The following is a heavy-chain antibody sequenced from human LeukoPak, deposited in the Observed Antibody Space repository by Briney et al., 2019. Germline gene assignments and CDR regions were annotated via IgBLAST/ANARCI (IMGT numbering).Heavy chain of an antibody. D-gene: IGHD3-3*01. CDR3: ARDTKDFPDYYYYYGMDV. CDR2: TYYRSKWYN. Sequence: SQTLSLTCAISGDSVSSNSAAWNWIRQSPSRGLEWLGRTYYRSKWYNDYAVSVKSRITINPDTSKNQFSLQLNSVTPEDTAVYYCARDTKDFPDYYYYYGMDVWGQGTTVTVSS. V-gene: IGHV6-1*01. J-gene: IGHJ6*02. CDR1: GDSVSSNSAA.